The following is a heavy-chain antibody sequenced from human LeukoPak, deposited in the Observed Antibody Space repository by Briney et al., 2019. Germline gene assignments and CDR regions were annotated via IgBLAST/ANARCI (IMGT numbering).Heavy chain of an antibody. Sequence: SETLPHTCTVSGGSISSSSYYWGWIRQPPGKGLEWIGSIYYSGSTYYNPSLKSRVTISVDTSKNQFFLKLSSVTAADTAVYYCATTYDSSGYYGYWGQGTLVTISS. CDR3: ATTYDSSGYYGY. J-gene: IGHJ4*02. CDR1: GGSISSSSYY. V-gene: IGHV4-39*01. D-gene: IGHD3-22*01. CDR2: IYYSGST.